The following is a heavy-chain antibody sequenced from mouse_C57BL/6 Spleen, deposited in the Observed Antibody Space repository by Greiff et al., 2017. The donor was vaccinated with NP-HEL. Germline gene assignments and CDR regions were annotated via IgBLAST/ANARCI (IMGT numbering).Heavy chain of an antibody. V-gene: IGHV1-15*01. CDR2: IDPETGGT. CDR1: GYTFTDYE. Sequence: VKLMESGAELVRPGASVTLSCKASGYTFTDYEMHWVKQTPVHGLEWIGAIDPETGGTAYNQKFKGKAILTADKSSSTAYMELRSLTSEDSAVYYCTREDGDWYFDVWGTGTTVTVSS. CDR3: TREDGDWYFDV. D-gene: IGHD2-3*01. J-gene: IGHJ1*03.